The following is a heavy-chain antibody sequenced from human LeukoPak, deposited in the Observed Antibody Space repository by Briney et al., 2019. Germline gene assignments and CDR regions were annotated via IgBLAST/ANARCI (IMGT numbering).Heavy chain of an antibody. Sequence: PGGSLRLSCAASGFTFSSYAMRWVRQAPGKGLEWVSGIGGSGDSTYYADSVRGRFTISRDNSKNTLSLQMNSLRAEDTAIFYCAKTLRPRIAVAGMEFDFWGQGTLVTVSS. V-gene: IGHV3-23*01. CDR2: IGGSGDST. D-gene: IGHD6-19*01. J-gene: IGHJ4*02. CDR3: AKTLRPRIAVAGMEFDF. CDR1: GFTFSSYA.